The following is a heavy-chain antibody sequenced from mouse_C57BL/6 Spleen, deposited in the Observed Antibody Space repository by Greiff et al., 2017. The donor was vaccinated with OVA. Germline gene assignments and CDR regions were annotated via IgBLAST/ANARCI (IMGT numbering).Heavy chain of an antibody. CDR2: IHPSDSDT. D-gene: IGHD2-4*01. V-gene: IGHV1-74*01. Sequence: VQLQQPGAELVKPGASVKVSCKASGYTFTSYWMHWVTQRPGQGLEWNGRIHPSDSDTNYNQKFKGKATLTVDKSSSTAYMQLSSLTSEDSAVYYSAIYSDYDVWDVDYWGQGTTLTVSS. CDR1: GYTFTSYW. CDR3: AIYSDYDVWDVDY. J-gene: IGHJ2*01.